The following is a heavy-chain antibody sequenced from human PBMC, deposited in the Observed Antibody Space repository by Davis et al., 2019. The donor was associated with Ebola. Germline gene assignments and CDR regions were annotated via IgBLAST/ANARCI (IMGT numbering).Heavy chain of an antibody. V-gene: IGHV3-23*01. J-gene: IGHJ4*02. CDR2: ISGSGGST. CDR1: GFTFSSYA. Sequence: GESLKISCAASGFTFSSYAMHWVRQAPGKGLEWVSAISGSGGSTYYADSVKGRFTISRDNSKNTLYLQMNSLRAGDTAVYYCARAQTTVVTHYDSWGQGTLVTVSS. CDR3: ARAQTTVVTHYDS. D-gene: IGHD4-23*01.